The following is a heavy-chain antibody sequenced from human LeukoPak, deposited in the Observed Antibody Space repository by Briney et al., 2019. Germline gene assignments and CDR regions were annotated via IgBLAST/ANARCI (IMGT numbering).Heavy chain of an antibody. CDR2: FDPEDGET. V-gene: IGHV1-24*01. Sequence: GASVKVSCKVSGYTLTELSMHWERQAPGKGLEWMGGFDPEDGETIYAQKFQGRVTMTEDTSTDTAYMELSSLRSEDTAVYYCATESRVGATWITAFDIWGQGTMVTVSS. CDR3: ATESRVGATWITAFDI. CDR1: GYTLTELS. J-gene: IGHJ3*02. D-gene: IGHD1-26*01.